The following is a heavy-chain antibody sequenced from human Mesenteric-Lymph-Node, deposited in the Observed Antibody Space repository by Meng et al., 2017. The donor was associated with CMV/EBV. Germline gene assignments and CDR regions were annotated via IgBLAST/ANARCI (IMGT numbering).Heavy chain of an antibody. CDR1: GGSISSYY. Sequence: SETLSLTCTVSGGSISSYYWSWIRQPPGKGLEWIGYIYYSGSTNYNPSLKSRVTISVDTSKNQFSLKLSSVTAADTAVYYCASDYDAYGMDVWGQGTTVTVSS. CDR3: ASDYDAYGMDV. V-gene: IGHV4-59*01. J-gene: IGHJ6*02. CDR2: IYYSGST. D-gene: IGHD3-3*01.